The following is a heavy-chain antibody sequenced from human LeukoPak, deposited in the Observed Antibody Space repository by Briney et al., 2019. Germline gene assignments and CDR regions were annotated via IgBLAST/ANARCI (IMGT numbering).Heavy chain of an antibody. J-gene: IGHJ1*01. CDR1: GGSFSGYY. D-gene: IGHD5-18*01. CDR2: INHSGST. V-gene: IGHV4-34*01. Sequence: ASETLSLTCAVYGGSFSGYYWSWIRQPPGKGLEWIGEINHSGSTNYNPSLKSRVTISVDTSKNQFSLKLSSVTAADTAVYYCARGGYSYGYMVLRYFQHWGQGTLVTVSS. CDR3: ARGGYSYGYMVLRYFQH.